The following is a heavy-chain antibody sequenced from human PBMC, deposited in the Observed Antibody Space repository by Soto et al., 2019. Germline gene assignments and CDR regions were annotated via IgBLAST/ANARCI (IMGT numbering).Heavy chain of an antibody. J-gene: IGHJ4*02. CDR2: INPSGRAT. CDR1: GYTFSTYY. Sequence: ASVKVSCKASGYTFSTYYMVWVRQAPGQGLEWMGIINPSGRATTYAQKFQGRVTMTRDTSTSTVYMELSSLRSEDTAVYYCARALQRFSNGYFDYWGQGTLVTVSS. CDR3: ARALQRFSNGYFDY. V-gene: IGHV1-46*01. D-gene: IGHD3-10*01.